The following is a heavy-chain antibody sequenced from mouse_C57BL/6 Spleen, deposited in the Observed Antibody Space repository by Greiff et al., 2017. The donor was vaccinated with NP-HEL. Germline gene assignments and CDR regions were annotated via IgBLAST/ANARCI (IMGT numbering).Heavy chain of an antibody. CDR1: GYTFTDYY. V-gene: IGHV1-76*01. J-gene: IGHJ3*01. Sequence: QSGAALVRPGASVKLSCKASGYTFTDYYINWVKQRPGQGLEWIARIYPGSGNTYYNEKFKGKATLTAEKSSSTAYMQLSSLTSEDSAVYFCAREEDYDAWFAYWGQGTLVTVSA. CDR3: AREEDYDAWFAY. CDR2: IYPGSGNT. D-gene: IGHD2-4*01.